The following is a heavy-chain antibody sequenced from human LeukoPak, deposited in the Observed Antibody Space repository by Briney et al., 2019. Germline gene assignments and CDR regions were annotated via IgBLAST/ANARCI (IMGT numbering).Heavy chain of an antibody. CDR2: ITISSSYI. Sequence: GGSLRLSCAASGFSFSSHTMNWVRQAPGKGLEWVTSITISSSYIYYADSVKGRFTISRDNSKNTLSLQMDSLRAEDTAVYFCAKGLERWLQSPFDSWGQGTLVTVSS. V-gene: IGHV3-21*04. CDR1: GFSFSSHT. CDR3: AKGLERWLQSPFDS. J-gene: IGHJ4*02. D-gene: IGHD5-24*01.